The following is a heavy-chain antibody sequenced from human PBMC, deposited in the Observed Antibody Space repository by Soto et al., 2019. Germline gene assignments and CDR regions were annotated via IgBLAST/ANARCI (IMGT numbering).Heavy chain of an antibody. D-gene: IGHD3-3*01. Sequence: GGSLRLSCAASGFTFSSYGMHWVRQDPGKGLEWVAVISYDGSNKYYADSVKGRFTISRDNSKNTLYLQMNSLRAEDTAVYYCAKALVRFLDWVPDNYYYGMDVWGQGTTVTVSS. V-gene: IGHV3-30*18. J-gene: IGHJ6*02. CDR3: AKALVRFLDWVPDNYYYGMDV. CDR2: ISYDGSNK. CDR1: GFTFSSYG.